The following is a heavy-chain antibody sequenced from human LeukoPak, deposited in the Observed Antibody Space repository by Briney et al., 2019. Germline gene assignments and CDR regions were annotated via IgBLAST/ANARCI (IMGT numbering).Heavy chain of an antibody. V-gene: IGHV3-23*01. CDR1: GFTFSSYA. Sequence: GGSLRLSCAASGFTFSSYAMSWVRQAPGKGLEWVSAISGSGGSTYYADSVKGRFTISRDNSKNTLYLQMNSLRAEDTAVYYCATHRGYGGNYDAFDIWGQGTMVTVSS. CDR2: ISGSGGST. CDR3: ATHRGYGGNYDAFDI. D-gene: IGHD4-23*01. J-gene: IGHJ3*02.